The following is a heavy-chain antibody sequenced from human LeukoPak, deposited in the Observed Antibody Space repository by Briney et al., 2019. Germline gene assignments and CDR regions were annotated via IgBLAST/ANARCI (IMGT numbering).Heavy chain of an antibody. CDR3: ARDSPKRYSGSYFDY. Sequence: SETLSLTCTVSGGSISSYYWSWIRQPPGKGLEWIGYINYSGSTKYNPSLKSRVTISLDTSKNQFSLKLSSVTAADTAVYYCARDSPKRYSGSYFDYWGQGTLVTVFS. CDR1: GGSISSYY. J-gene: IGHJ4*02. CDR2: INYSGST. V-gene: IGHV4-59*01. D-gene: IGHD1-26*01.